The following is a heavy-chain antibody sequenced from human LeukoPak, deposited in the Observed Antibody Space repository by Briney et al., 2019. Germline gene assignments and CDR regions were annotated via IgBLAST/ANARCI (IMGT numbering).Heavy chain of an antibody. CDR2: IYYSGST. CDR3: ARASFSSSWYDPVDY. D-gene: IGHD6-13*01. CDR1: GGSISSGGYY. J-gene: IGHJ4*02. Sequence: SETLSLTCTVSGGSISSGGYYWSWIRRHPGKGLEWIGYIYYSGSTYYNPSLKSRVTISVDTSKNQFSLKLSSVTAADTAVYYCARASFSSSWYDPVDYWGQGTLVTVSS. V-gene: IGHV4-31*03.